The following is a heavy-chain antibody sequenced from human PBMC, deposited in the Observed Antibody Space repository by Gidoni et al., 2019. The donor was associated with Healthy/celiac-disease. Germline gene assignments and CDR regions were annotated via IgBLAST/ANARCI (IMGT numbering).Heavy chain of an antibody. CDR2: IIPIFSTG. J-gene: IGHJ5*02. CDR3: ARDSGRGRKQLGLNWFDP. Sequence: QVQLVQSGAEVKKPGSSVKVSCKASGGTFSSYAISWVRQAPGQGLEWMGGIIPIFSTGNYAQKFQGRVTITADESTSTAYVELSSLRSEDTAVYYCARDSGRGRKQLGLNWFDPWGQGTLVTVSS. V-gene: IGHV1-69*01. D-gene: IGHD6-6*01. CDR1: GGTFSSYA.